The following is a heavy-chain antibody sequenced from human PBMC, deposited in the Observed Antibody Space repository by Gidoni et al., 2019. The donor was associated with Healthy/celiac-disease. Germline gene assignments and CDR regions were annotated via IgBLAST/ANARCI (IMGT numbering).Heavy chain of an antibody. Sequence: EVQLVESGGGLVKPGGSLRLSCAASGFTFSNAWMSWVRQAPGKGLEWVGRIKSKTDGGTTDYAAPVKGRFTISRDDSKNTLYLQMNSLKTEDTAVYYCTILAGIVVVEDNWFDPWGQGTLVTVSS. J-gene: IGHJ5*02. CDR1: GFTFSNAW. CDR3: TILAGIVVVEDNWFDP. D-gene: IGHD2-15*01. CDR2: IKSKTDGGTT. V-gene: IGHV3-15*01.